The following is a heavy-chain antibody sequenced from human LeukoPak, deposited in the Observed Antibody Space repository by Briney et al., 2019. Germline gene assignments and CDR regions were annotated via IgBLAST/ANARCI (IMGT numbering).Heavy chain of an antibody. J-gene: IGHJ5*02. V-gene: IGHV1-18*01. CDR3: ARDTALIITPGGPDS. CDR2: ISGYTGDR. Sequence: GDSVTVSCKTSGYTFASYGISWVRQAPGQGLEWKGWISGYTGDRTYAQPLQGRVTLTTDRSTGTAYMGLRSLTSDDTALYYCARDTALIITPGGPDSWGQGTLVTVSS. CDR1: GYTFASYG. D-gene: IGHD3-10*01.